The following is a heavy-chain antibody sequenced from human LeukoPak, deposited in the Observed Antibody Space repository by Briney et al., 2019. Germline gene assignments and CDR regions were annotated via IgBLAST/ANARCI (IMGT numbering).Heavy chain of an antibody. CDR3: ARPFEHDSIDI. CDR2: IFAGGPTT. D-gene: IGHD3-22*01. V-gene: IGHV3-74*01. CDR1: GFIFSGSW. J-gene: IGHJ4*02. Sequence: GGSLRLSCAASGFIFSGSWMDWVRQVPGKGLEWVSRIFAGGPTTTYADSVKGRFTISRDNTKNTLYLQMNSLRAEDTAIYYCARPFEHDSIDIWGQGTLVTVSS.